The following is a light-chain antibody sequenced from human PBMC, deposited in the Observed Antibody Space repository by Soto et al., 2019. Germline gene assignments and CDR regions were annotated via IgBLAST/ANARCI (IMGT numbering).Light chain of an antibody. J-gene: IGLJ2*01. Sequence: QSALTQPASVSGSPGQSITISCTGTSSDVGGYNYVSWYQQHPGKAHKLMIYDVSNRPSVVSNRFSGSKSGNTASLTISGLQAEDEADDYCSSYTSSSTLVFGGGTKVTVL. V-gene: IGLV2-14*01. CDR1: SSDVGGYNY. CDR3: SSYTSSSTLV. CDR2: DVS.